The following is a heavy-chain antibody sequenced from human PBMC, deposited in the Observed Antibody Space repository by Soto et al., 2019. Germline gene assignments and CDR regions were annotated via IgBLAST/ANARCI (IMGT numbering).Heavy chain of an antibody. CDR1: GYTFTGYY. V-gene: IGHV1-2*02. CDR3: AREAGSPELYELWSGYHDY. J-gene: IGHJ4*02. CDR2: INPNSGGT. Sequence: ASVKVSCKASGYTFTGYYMHWVRQAPGQGLEWMGWINPNSGGTNYAQKFQGRVTMTRDTSISTAYMELSRLRSDDTAVYYCAREAGSPELYELWSGYHDYWGQGTLVTVSS. D-gene: IGHD3-3*01.